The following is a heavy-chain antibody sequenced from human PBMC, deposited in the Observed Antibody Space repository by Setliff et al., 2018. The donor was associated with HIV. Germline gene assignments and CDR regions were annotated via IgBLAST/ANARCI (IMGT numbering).Heavy chain of an antibody. V-gene: IGHV1-46*01. Sequence: ASVKVSCKASGYTFTSYYMHWVRQAPGQGLEWMGIINLSGGSTSYAQKFQGRVTMTRDTSTSTVYMELSSLRSEDTAVYYCARDPRWDTVTDGGAFDIWGQGTMVTVSS. CDR1: GYTFTSYY. D-gene: IGHD4-4*01. J-gene: IGHJ3*02. CDR2: INLSGGST. CDR3: ARDPRWDTVTDGGAFDI.